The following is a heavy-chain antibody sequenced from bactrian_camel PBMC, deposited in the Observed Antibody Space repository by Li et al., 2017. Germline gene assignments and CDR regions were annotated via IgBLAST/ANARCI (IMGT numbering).Heavy chain of an antibody. Sequence: HVQLVESGGGSVQTGGSLRLSCEISLYIYSSYCVGWFRQAPGKEREAVAAHYTGTATTYVADSVKGRFTISRDNAKETLYLQMNNLKPEDTAMYYCAADLDSGSKRQCSIFFLPGFTYWGQGTQVTVS. D-gene: IGHD3*01. V-gene: IGHV3S1*01. CDR1: LYIYSSYC. CDR3: AADLDSGSKRQCSIFFLPGFTY. CDR2: HYTGTATT. J-gene: IGHJ4*01.